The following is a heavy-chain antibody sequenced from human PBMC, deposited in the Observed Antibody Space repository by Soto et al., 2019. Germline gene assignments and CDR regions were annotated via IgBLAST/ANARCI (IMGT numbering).Heavy chain of an antibody. CDR3: ERRGSGSYYDY. V-gene: IGHV3-23*01. D-gene: IGHD1-26*01. J-gene: IGHJ4*02. Sequence: EVQLLESGGGLVQPGGSLRLSCAASGFTFSSYAMRWVRQAPVKGLEWVSAISGSGGSTYYADSVKGRFTISRDNSKNTLYLQMNSLRAEDTAVYCCERRGSGSYYDYWGQGTLVTVSS. CDR1: GFTFSSYA. CDR2: ISGSGGST.